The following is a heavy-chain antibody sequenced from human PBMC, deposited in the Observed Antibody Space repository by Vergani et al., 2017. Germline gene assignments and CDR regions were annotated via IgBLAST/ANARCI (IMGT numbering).Heavy chain of an antibody. J-gene: IGHJ6*03. CDR1: GYTFTGYY. D-gene: IGHD2-2*01. CDR3: ARDPGPAAVPPGGYYYMDV. Sequence: QVQLVQSGAEVQKPGASVKVSCKASGYTFTGYYMHWVRQAPGQGLEWMGWINPNSGGTNYAQKFQGRVTRTRDTSISTAYMELSRLRSDDTAVYYCARDPGPAAVPPGGYYYMDVWGKGTTVTVSS. CDR2: INPNSGGT. V-gene: IGHV1-2*02.